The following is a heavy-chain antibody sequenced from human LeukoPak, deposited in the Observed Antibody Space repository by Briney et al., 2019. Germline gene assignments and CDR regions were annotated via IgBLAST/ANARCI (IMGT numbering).Heavy chain of an antibody. Sequence: GGSLRLSCAASGFTFDDYAMHWVRQAAGKGLQWVSGISWNSGSIGYADSVKGRFTISRDNAKNSLYLQMNSLRAEDTAVYYCARDWGSSGYYPIDYWGQGTLVTVSS. J-gene: IGHJ4*02. V-gene: IGHV3-9*01. D-gene: IGHD3-22*01. CDR1: GFTFDDYA. CDR3: ARDWGSSGYYPIDY. CDR2: ISWNSGSI.